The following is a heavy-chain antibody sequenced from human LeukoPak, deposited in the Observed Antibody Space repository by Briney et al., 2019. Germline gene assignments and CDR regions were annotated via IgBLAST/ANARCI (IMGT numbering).Heavy chain of an antibody. Sequence: PSGTLSLTCTVSGVSISSYYWSWIRQPPGKGLEWIGYIYYSGSTNYNPSLKSRVTISVDTSKNQFSLKLSSVTAADTAVYYCARGVYGSGSQYLYIFDYWGQGTLVTVSS. CDR1: GVSISSYY. J-gene: IGHJ4*02. CDR3: ARGVYGSGSQYLYIFDY. CDR2: IYYSGST. V-gene: IGHV4-59*01. D-gene: IGHD3-10*01.